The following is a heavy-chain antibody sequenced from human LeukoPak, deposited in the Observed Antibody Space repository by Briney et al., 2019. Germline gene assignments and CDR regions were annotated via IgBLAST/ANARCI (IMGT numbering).Heavy chain of an antibody. CDR3: ARGGDGYNYFDY. CDR2: IYYSGST. D-gene: IGHD5-24*01. CDR1: GGSISGYY. J-gene: IGHJ4*02. V-gene: IGHV4-59*01. Sequence: SETLSLTCTVSGGSISGYYWSWIRQPPGRGLEYIGYIYYSGSTNYNPSLKSRVTISVDTSKNQFSLKLSSVTAADTAVYYCARGGDGYNYFDYWGQGTLVTVSS.